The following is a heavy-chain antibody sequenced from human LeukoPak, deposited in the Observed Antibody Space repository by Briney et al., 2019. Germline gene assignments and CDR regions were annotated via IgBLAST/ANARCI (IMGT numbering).Heavy chain of an antibody. V-gene: IGHV4-59*08. J-gene: IGHJ3*02. CDR2: IYYSGST. CDR1: GGSISSYY. CDR3: ARQGYDILTGYIDAFDI. Sequence: SETLSLTCTVSGGSISSYYWTWIRQPPGKGLEWIGYIYYSGSTNYNPSLKSRVTISIDTSKNQFSLKLRSVTAADTAIHYCARQGYDILTGYIDAFDIWGQGTMVTVSS. D-gene: IGHD3-9*01.